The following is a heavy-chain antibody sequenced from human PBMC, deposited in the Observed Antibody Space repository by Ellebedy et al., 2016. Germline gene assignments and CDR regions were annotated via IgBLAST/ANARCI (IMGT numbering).Heavy chain of an antibody. CDR2: IYYSGST. CDR3: AREMGSGDAFDI. Sequence: SETLSLTCTVSGGSISSYYWSWIRQPPGKGLEWIGYIYYSGSTNYNPSLKSRVTISVDTSKNQFSLKLSSVTAADTAVYYCAREMGSGDAFDIWGQGTMVTVSS. CDR1: GGSISSYY. V-gene: IGHV4-59*01. J-gene: IGHJ3*02. D-gene: IGHD2-15*01.